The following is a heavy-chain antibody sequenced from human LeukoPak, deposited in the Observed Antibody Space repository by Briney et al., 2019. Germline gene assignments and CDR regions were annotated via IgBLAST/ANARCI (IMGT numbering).Heavy chain of an antibody. CDR1: GFTFSTYA. Sequence: PGGSLRLSCAASGFTFSTYAMNWVRQAPGKGLEWVANIKQDGSEKYYVDSVKGRFTISSDNAKNSLYLQMNNLRAEDTAVYYCARPRQMTTVTSFDYWGQGTLVTVSS. V-gene: IGHV3-7*03. D-gene: IGHD4-17*01. CDR3: ARPRQMTTVTSFDY. J-gene: IGHJ4*02. CDR2: IKQDGSEK.